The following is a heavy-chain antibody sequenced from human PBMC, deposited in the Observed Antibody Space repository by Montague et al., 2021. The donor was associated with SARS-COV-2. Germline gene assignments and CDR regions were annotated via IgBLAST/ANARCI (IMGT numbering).Heavy chain of an antibody. J-gene: IGHJ6*02. D-gene: IGHD3-22*01. CDR3: ARDTYDSSGYSDGMDV. CDR2: ISYDGSNK. Sequence: SLRLSCVAYGFTFSSYAMHWVRQAPGKGLEWVAVISYDGSNKYYADSVKGRFTISRDNSKNTLYLQMNSLRAEDTAVYYCARDTYDSSGYSDGMDVWGQGTTVTVSS. CDR1: GFTFSSYA. V-gene: IGHV3-30-3*01.